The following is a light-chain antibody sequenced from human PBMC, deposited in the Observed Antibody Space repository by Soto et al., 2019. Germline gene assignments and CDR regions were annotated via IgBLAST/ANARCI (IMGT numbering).Light chain of an antibody. CDR2: EGS. J-gene: IGLJ2*01. Sequence: QSVLTQPASMSGSPGQSITLSCTRTSSGVENYNLVSWYQHRPGKAPKLIIYEGSQRPSGVSDRFSGSKSGNTASLTISGLRAEDEADYYCSSYAGAVVFGGGTQLTVL. V-gene: IGLV2-23*01. CDR1: SSGVENYNL. CDR3: SSYAGAVV.